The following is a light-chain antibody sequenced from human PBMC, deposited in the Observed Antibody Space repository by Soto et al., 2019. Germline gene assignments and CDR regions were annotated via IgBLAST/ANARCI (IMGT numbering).Light chain of an antibody. V-gene: IGLV2-11*01. CDR3: CSYAGIYSLL. CDR1: SSDVGAYNY. J-gene: IGLJ2*01. CDR2: DVS. Sequence: QSALTQPRSVSGSPGQSVTISCTGTSSDVGAYNYVSWYQQRPGKAPKLMIYDVSSRPSGVPHRFSGSKSGNTASLTISGLQAEDEADYYCCSYAGIYSLLFGGGTQLTVL.